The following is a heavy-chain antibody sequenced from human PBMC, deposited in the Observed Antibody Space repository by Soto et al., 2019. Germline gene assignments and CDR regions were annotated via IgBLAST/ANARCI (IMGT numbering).Heavy chain of an antibody. CDR2: IIPILGIA. J-gene: IGHJ3*02. CDR3: ARDLTFVSEYSGYDRAFDI. Sequence: ASVKVSCKASGGTFSSYTISWVRQAPGQGLEWMGRIIPILGIANYAQKFQGRVTITADKSTSTAYMELSSLRSEDTAVYYCARDLTFVSEYSGYDRAFDIWGQGTMVTVSS. V-gene: IGHV1-69*04. CDR1: GGTFSSYT. D-gene: IGHD5-12*01.